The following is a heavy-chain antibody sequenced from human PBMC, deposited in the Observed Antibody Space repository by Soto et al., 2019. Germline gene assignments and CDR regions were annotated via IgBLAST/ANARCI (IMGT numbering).Heavy chain of an antibody. CDR1: GYTFTSYY. Sequence: QVQLVQSGAEVKKPGASVKVSCKASGYTFTSYYMHWVRQAPGQGLEWMGIINPSGGSTSYAQKFQGRVTMTRDTSTSTVYMELSSLRSEDTAVYYCARVRVRSTPRGWFDPWGQGTLVTVSS. CDR2: INPSGGST. CDR3: ARVRVRSTPRGWFDP. J-gene: IGHJ5*02. D-gene: IGHD3-10*01. V-gene: IGHV1-46*01.